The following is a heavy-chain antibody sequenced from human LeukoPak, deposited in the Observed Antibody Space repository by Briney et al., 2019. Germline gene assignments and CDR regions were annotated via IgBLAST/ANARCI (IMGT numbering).Heavy chain of an antibody. CDR1: GGTFSSYA. CDR3: ARGYDFWSGYTH. J-gene: IGHJ4*02. D-gene: IGHD3-3*01. Sequence: SVMVSCKASGGTFSSYAISWVRQAPGQGLEWMGGIIPIFGTANYAQKFQGRVTITADESTSTAYMELSSLSSEDTAVYYCARGYDFWSGYTHWGQGTLVTVSS. CDR2: IIPIFGTA. V-gene: IGHV1-69*13.